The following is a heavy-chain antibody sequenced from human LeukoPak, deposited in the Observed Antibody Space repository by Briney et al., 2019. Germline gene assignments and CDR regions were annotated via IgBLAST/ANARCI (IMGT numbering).Heavy chain of an antibody. J-gene: IGHJ6*02. Sequence: SETLSLTCTVYGGSFSGYYWTWIRQSPGKGLEWIGEINHSGTTNYNPSLKSRVTISVDTSKNQFSLNLSSVTAADTAVYYCARRGTSGSYYYYFAMDVWGQGTTGTVSS. V-gene: IGHV4-34*01. CDR1: GGSFSGYY. CDR3: ARRGTSGSYYYYFAMDV. CDR2: INHSGTT. D-gene: IGHD2-2*01.